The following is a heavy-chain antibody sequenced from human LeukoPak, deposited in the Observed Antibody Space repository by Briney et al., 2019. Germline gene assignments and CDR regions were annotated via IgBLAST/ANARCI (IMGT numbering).Heavy chain of an antibody. CDR3: AKEDDIPEYYFDY. V-gene: IGHV3-23*01. CDR1: GFTFSSHG. Sequence: PGGSLRLSCAASGFTFSSHGMNWVRQAPGKGLEWVSAISGSGGSTYYADSVKGRFTISRDNSKNTLYLQMNSLRAEDTAVYYCAKEDDIPEYYFDYWGQGTLVTVSS. CDR2: ISGSGGST. J-gene: IGHJ4*02. D-gene: IGHD3-9*01.